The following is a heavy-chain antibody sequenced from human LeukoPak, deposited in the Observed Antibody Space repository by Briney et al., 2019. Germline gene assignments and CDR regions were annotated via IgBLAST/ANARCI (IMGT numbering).Heavy chain of an antibody. CDR2: ICYSGST. CDR1: GGSISSDDYY. J-gene: IGHJ4*02. Sequence: ASETLSLTCTVSGGSISSDDYYWSWIRQPPGKGLEWIGYICYSGSTYYNPSLKSRVTISVDTSKNQFSLRLSSVTAADTAVYYCARANSGTYSSPWDYWGQGTLVNVSS. CDR3: ARANSGTYSSPWDY. D-gene: IGHD1-26*01. V-gene: IGHV4-30-4*01.